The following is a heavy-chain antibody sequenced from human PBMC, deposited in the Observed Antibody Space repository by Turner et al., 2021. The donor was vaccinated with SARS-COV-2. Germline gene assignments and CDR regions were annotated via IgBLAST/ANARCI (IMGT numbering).Heavy chain of an antibody. CDR1: GFTFSGYS. CDR2: ISSSGSYI. Sequence: EVQLVESGGGLVKPGGSLRLSCAASGFTFSGYSMNWVRQAPGKGLEWVSSISSSGSYIYYVDSVKGRFTISRDNAKNSLYLQMNSLRAEDTAVYYCARWGPNYYDSSGYYPDAFDIWGQGTMVTVSS. J-gene: IGHJ3*02. CDR3: ARWGPNYYDSSGYYPDAFDI. V-gene: IGHV3-21*01. D-gene: IGHD3-22*01.